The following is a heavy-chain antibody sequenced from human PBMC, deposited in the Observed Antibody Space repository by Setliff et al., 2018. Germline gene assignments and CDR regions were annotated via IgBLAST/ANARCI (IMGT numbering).Heavy chain of an antibody. CDR2: INPSGGNT. CDR1: GYTFTIYY. J-gene: IGHJ4*02. V-gene: IGHV1-46*01. D-gene: IGHD5-12*01. Sequence: ASVKVSCKASGYTFTIYYMHWVRQAPGQGLEWMGIINPSGGNTNYAQKFQGRVTMTRDTSISTAYMELSSLRSDDTAVYYCARQPMDTIMVTFDYWGQGILVTVSS. CDR3: ARQPMDTIMVTFDY.